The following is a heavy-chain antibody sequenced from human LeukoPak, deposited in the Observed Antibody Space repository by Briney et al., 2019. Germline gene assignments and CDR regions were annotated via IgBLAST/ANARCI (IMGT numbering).Heavy chain of an antibody. CDR3: ARVKQQLYYFDY. Sequence: PSQTLSLTCTVSGGSISSGDYYWSWIRQPPGKGLEWIGYIYYSGSTYYNPSLKSRVTISVDTSKNQFSLKLSSVTAADTAVYYCARVKQQLYYFDYWGQGTLVTVSS. CDR2: IYYSGST. J-gene: IGHJ4*02. V-gene: IGHV4-30-4*01. D-gene: IGHD6-13*01. CDR1: GGSISSGDYY.